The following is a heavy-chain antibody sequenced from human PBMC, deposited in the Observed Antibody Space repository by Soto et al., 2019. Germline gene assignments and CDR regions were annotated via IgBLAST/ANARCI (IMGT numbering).Heavy chain of an antibody. CDR1: GGSISSSSYY. D-gene: IGHD3-10*01. J-gene: IGHJ3*02. V-gene: IGHV4-39*01. Sequence: QLQLQESGPGLVKPSETLSLTCTVSGGSISSSSYYWGWIRQPPGKGLEWIGSIYYSGSTYYNPSLKSRVTISVDTSKNQFSLKLSSVTAADTAVYYCARTRLIRITMVPDAFDIWGQGTMVTVSS. CDR3: ARTRLIRITMVPDAFDI. CDR2: IYYSGST.